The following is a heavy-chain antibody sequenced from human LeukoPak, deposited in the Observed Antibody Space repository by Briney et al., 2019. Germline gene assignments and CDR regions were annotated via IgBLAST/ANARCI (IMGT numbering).Heavy chain of an antibody. J-gene: IGHJ3*02. CDR1: GGTFSSYA. Sequence: ASVKVSCKASGGTFSSYAISWVRQAPGQGLEWMGGIIPIFGTANYAQKFQGRVTITTDESTSTAYMELSSLRSEDTAVYYCGLNILTPRDAFDIWGQGTMVTVSS. CDR2: IIPIFGTA. CDR3: GLNILTPRDAFDI. V-gene: IGHV1-69*05. D-gene: IGHD3-9*01.